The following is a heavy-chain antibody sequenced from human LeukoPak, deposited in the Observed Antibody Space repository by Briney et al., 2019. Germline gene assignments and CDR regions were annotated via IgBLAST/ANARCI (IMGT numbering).Heavy chain of an antibody. V-gene: IGHV3-7*01. CDR3: ARAYSYVSY. J-gene: IGHJ4*02. CDR2: IKQDGSAN. CDR1: GFTFSSYW. D-gene: IGHD5-18*01. Sequence: PPGGSLRLSCAASGFTFSSYWMTWVRQAPGKGLDWVAKIKQDGSANYYVDSVKGRFTISRDNAKNSLYLQMNSLRAEYTAVFYGARAYSYVSYWGQRALVTVSS.